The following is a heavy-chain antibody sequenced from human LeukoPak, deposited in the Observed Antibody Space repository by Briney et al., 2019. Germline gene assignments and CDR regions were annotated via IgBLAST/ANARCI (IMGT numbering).Heavy chain of an antibody. CDR3: ARGAPITMIVVVISRRYFDL. CDR1: GGSFSGYY. V-gene: IGHV4-34*01. D-gene: IGHD3-22*01. CDR2: INHSGST. J-gene: IGHJ2*01. Sequence: SETLSLTCAVYGGSFSGYYWSWIRQPPGKGLEWIGEINHSGSTNYTPSLKSRVTISLDTSKNQFSLKLSSVTAADTAVYYCARGAPITMIVVVISRRYFDLWGRGTLVTVSS.